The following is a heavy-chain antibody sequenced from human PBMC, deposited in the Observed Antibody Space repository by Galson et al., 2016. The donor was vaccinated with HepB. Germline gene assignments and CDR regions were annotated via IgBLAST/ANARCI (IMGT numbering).Heavy chain of an antibody. J-gene: IGHJ4*02. CDR2: MEYIGNT. CDR3: ARESRSTWNYLDS. D-gene: IGHD1-26*01. Sequence: ETLSLTCTVSGDSVSSDGYYWNWVRQAPGKGLEWMANMEYIGNTNFNPSLKSRITISVDTSKNQFSLKLTSVTAADTAGYFCARESRSTWNYLDSWGQGTLVTVSS. V-gene: IGHV4-61*08. CDR1: GDSVSSDGYY.